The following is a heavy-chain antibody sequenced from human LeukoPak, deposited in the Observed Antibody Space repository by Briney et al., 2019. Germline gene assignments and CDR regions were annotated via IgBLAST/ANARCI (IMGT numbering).Heavy chain of an antibody. V-gene: IGHV1-69*05. CDR1: GGTFSSYA. CDR2: IIPIFGTA. Sequence: GASVKVSCKASGGTFSSYAISWVRQAPGQGLEWMGGIIPIFGTANYAQKFQGRVTITTDESTSTAYMELSSLTSEDTAVYYCARGPRAAADDYWGQGTLVTVSS. D-gene: IGHD6-13*01. CDR3: ARGPRAAADDY. J-gene: IGHJ4*02.